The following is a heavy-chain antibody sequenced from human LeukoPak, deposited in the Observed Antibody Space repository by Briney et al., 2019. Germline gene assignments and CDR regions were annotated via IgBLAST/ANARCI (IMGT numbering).Heavy chain of an antibody. V-gene: IGHV3-23*01. CDR1: GFTFSSYA. D-gene: IGHD5-12*01. Sequence: PGGSLRLSCAASGFTFSSYAMSWVRQAPGKGLEWVSAISGSGGSTYYADSVKGRFTISRDNSKNTLYLQMNSLRAEDTAVYYCAKVPTQDIVATILRLTLNSLSYFDYWGQGTLVTVSS. CDR3: AKVPTQDIVATILRLTLNSLSYFDY. CDR2: ISGSGGST. J-gene: IGHJ4*02.